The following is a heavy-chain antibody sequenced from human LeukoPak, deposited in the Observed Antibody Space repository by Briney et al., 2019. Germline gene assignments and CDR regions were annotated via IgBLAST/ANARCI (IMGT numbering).Heavy chain of an antibody. D-gene: IGHD6-13*01. CDR2: IRSKANSYAT. V-gene: IGHV3-73*01. CDR1: GFTFSGSA. Sequence: GGSLRLSCAASGFTFSGSAMHWVRQASGKGLEWVGRIRSKANSYATAHAASVKGRFTISRDDSKNTAYLQMNSLKTEDTAEYYCTRLAAAGPLFDYWGQGTLVTVSS. CDR3: TRLAAAGPLFDY. J-gene: IGHJ4*02.